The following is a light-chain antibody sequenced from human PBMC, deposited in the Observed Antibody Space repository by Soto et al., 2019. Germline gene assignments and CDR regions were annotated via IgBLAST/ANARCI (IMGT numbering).Light chain of an antibody. Sequence: DIQMTQSPSSVSASVGDRVTLTCRASQDIGNLLAWYQQKPGKAPKLLIYFGSNLQTGVPSRFSGSGSGTDFTLTISSLQPEDLATYSCQQADSFPLTFGRGTRVEIK. J-gene: IGKJ4*01. V-gene: IGKV1-12*01. CDR2: FGS. CDR1: QDIGNL. CDR3: QQADSFPLT.